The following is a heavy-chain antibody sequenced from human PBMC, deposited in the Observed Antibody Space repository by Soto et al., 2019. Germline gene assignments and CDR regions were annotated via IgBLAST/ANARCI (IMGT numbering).Heavy chain of an antibody. Sequence: QVQLVQSGAEVKKPGSSVKVSCKASGGTFSSYTISWVRQAPGQGLEWMGRIIPILGIANYAQKFQGRVTITADNYTSTAYMEPSSLRSEDTAVYYCASYRSSSSGSAEYFQHWGQGTLVTVSS. J-gene: IGHJ1*01. D-gene: IGHD6-6*01. V-gene: IGHV1-69*02. CDR1: GGTFSSYT. CDR2: IIPILGIA. CDR3: ASYRSSSSGSAEYFQH.